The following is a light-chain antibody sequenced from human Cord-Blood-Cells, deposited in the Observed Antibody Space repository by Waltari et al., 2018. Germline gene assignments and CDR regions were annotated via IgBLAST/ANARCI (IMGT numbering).Light chain of an antibody. CDR1: QSVLYSSNNKNY. V-gene: IGKV4-1*01. CDR3: QQYYSTPRT. Sequence: DIVMTQSPYSLAASLGERATITCKASQSVLYSSNNKNYLAWYQQKPGQPPKLLIYWASTRESGVPDRFSGSGSGTDFTLTISSLQAEDVAVYYCQQYYSTPRTFGQGTKVEIK. J-gene: IGKJ1*01. CDR2: WAS.